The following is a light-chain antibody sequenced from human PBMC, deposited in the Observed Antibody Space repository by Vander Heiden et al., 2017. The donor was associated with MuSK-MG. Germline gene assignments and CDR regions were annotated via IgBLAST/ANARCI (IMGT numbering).Light chain of an antibody. CDR1: QSIAGS. CDR3: QQSDSPPLT. J-gene: IGKJ4*01. Sequence: DIQMTQSPSSLSASVGDRVTISCRASQSIAGSLNWYHQKPGRVPNLVIYDATNLQSGVPSRFRGSGSGTDFTLTITTLEPEDFGTYFCQQSDSPPLTFGGGTRV. CDR2: DAT. V-gene: IGKV1-39*01.